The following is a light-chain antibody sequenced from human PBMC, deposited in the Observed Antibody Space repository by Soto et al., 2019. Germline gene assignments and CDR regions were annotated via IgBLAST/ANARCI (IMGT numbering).Light chain of an antibody. CDR2: AAS. CDR3: QQYYSYPRT. J-gene: IGKJ1*01. Sequence: AIRMTQSPSSLSASTGDRVTITCRASQGISSYLAWYQQKPGKAPKLLIYAASTLQSGVPSRFSGSGSGTDFTLTISCLQSKDFATYYCQQYYSYPRTFGQGTKVE. CDR1: QGISSY. V-gene: IGKV1-8*01.